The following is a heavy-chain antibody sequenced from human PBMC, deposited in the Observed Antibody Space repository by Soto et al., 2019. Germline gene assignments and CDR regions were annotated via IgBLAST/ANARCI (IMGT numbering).Heavy chain of an antibody. Sequence: QVQLQESGPGLVKPSQTLSLTCTVSGGSISSGDYYWSWIRQPPGKGLEWIGYIYYSGSTYYNPSLKSRVTISEDTSKNQFSLKLSSVTAADTAVYYCARVGVMYSSSWEGAGWFDPWGQGTLVTVSS. V-gene: IGHV4-30-4*01. CDR2: IYYSGST. CDR3: ARVGVMYSSSWEGAGWFDP. CDR1: GGSISSGDYY. J-gene: IGHJ5*02. D-gene: IGHD6-13*01.